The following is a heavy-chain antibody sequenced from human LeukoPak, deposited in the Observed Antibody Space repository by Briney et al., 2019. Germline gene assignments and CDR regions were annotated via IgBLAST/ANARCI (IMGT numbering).Heavy chain of an antibody. Sequence: GGSLRLSCAASGFTFSDYYMSWIRQAPGKGLEWVSYISSSGNTIYYADSVKGRFTISRDNSKNTLYLQMNSLRAEDTAVYYCARDDYRRSDAFDIWGQGTMVTVSS. CDR2: ISSSGNTI. J-gene: IGHJ3*02. V-gene: IGHV3-11*04. D-gene: IGHD4/OR15-4a*01. CDR3: ARDDYRRSDAFDI. CDR1: GFTFSDYY.